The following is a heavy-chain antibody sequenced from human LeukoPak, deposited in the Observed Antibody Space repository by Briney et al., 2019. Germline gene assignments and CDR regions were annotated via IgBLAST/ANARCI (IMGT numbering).Heavy chain of an antibody. V-gene: IGHV3-48*01. CDR1: GFTFNTYT. D-gene: IGHD3-22*01. J-gene: IGHJ4*02. CDR3: AKGHYYDSSGYYGVHMVGFDY. Sequence: PGGSLRLSCAASGFTFNTYTMNWVRQAPGKGLEWVSYISGSSGIIDYADSVRGRFTISRDNAKNTLYLQMNSLRAEDTAVYYCAKGHYYDSSGYYGVHMVGFDYWGQGTLVTVSS. CDR2: ISGSSGII.